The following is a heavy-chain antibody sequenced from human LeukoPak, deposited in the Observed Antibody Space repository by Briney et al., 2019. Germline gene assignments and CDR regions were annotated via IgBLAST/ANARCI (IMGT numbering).Heavy chain of an antibody. Sequence: SSETLSLTCTVSGGSISSGSYYWSWIRQPAGKGLEWIGRIYTSGSTNYNPSLKSRVTISVDTSKNQFSLKLSSVTAADTAVYYCARVAYGGNNYYYYYMDVWGKGTTVTVSS. V-gene: IGHV4-61*02. CDR3: ARVAYGGNNYYYYYMDV. CDR2: IYTSGST. J-gene: IGHJ6*03. D-gene: IGHD4-23*01. CDR1: GGSISSGSYY.